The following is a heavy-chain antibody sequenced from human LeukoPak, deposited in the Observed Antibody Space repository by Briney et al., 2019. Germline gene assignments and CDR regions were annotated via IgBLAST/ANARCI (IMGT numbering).Heavy chain of an antibody. V-gene: IGHV1-18*01. Sequence: ASVKVSCKASGYTFTSYGISWVRQAPGQGLEWMGWISAYNGNTNYAQKLQGRVTMTTDTSTSTAYMELRSLRSDDTAVYYCASGTYYYDSSGYYLFGYWGQGTLVTVSS. J-gene: IGHJ4*02. CDR1: GYTFTSYG. CDR2: ISAYNGNT. D-gene: IGHD3-22*01. CDR3: ASGTYYYDSSGYYLFGY.